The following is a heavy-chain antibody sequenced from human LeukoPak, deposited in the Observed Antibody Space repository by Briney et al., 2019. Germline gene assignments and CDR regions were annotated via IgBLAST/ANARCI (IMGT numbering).Heavy chain of an antibody. V-gene: IGHV4-39*01. J-gene: IGHJ4*02. Sequence: SETLSLTCTVSGGSISSSSYYWGWIRQPPGKGLEWIGSIYYSGSTYYNPSLKSRVTISVDTSKNQFSLKLSSVTAADTAVYYCARLMDGDYYLNAPYFDYWGQGTLVTVSS. D-gene: IGHD4-17*01. CDR2: IYYSGST. CDR1: GGSISSSSYY. CDR3: ARLMDGDYYLNAPYFDY.